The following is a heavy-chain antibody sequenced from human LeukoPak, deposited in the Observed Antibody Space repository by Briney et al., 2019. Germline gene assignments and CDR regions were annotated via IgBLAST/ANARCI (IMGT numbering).Heavy chain of an antibody. CDR1: GFTFSDHY. CDR3: ARDFSAYNLGFDY. V-gene: IGHV3-11*06. J-gene: IGHJ4*02. D-gene: IGHD5-24*01. CDR2: ITSSSGYT. Sequence: PGGSLRLSCAASGFTFSDHYMAWIRQAPGKGLEWVSYITSSSGYTNYADSVKGRFTISRDNAKNSLYLQMNSLRDEDTAVYYCARDFSAYNLGFDYWGQGTLVTVSS.